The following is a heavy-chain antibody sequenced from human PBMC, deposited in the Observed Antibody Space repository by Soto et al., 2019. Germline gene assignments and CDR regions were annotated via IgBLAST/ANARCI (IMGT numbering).Heavy chain of an antibody. CDR3: AAEPYGDYVFDY. D-gene: IGHD4-17*01. Sequence: ASVKVSCKASGFTFTSSAMQWVRQARGQRLEWIGWTVVGSGNTNYAQKFQERVTITRDMSTSTAYMELSSLRSEDTAVYYCAAEPYGDYVFDYWGQGTLVTVSS. V-gene: IGHV1-58*02. J-gene: IGHJ4*02. CDR1: GFTFTSSA. CDR2: TVVGSGNT.